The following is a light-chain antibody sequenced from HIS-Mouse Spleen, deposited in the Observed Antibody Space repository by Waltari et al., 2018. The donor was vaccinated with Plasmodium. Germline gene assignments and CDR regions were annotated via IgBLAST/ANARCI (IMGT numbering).Light chain of an antibody. Sequence: SYELTQPPSVSVSPGHTASITCSEGKLGANYACWYQTKQGTSPVLVIYQDSTRPSGIPERFSGSNSWNTATLTISVTQAMDEADYYCQAWDSSTAVFGGGTKLTVL. J-gene: IGLJ3*02. CDR1: KLGANY. V-gene: IGLV3-1*01. CDR2: QDS. CDR3: QAWDSSTAV.